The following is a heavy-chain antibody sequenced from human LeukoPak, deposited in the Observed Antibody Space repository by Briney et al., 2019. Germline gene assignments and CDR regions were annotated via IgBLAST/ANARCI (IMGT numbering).Heavy chain of an antibody. J-gene: IGHJ4*02. V-gene: IGHV1-24*01. CDR2: FDPEDGET. Sequence: ASVKVSCKVSGYTLTELSMHWVRQAPGKGLEWMGGFDPEDGETIYAQKFQGRVTMTRDTSTSTVYMELSSLRSEDTAVYYCARVGHIRQWLVPHADYWGQGTLVTVSS. CDR1: GYTLTELS. D-gene: IGHD6-19*01. CDR3: ARVGHIRQWLVPHADY.